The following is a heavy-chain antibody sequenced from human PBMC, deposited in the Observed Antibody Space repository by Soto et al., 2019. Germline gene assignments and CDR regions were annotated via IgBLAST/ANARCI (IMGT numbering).Heavy chain of an antibody. D-gene: IGHD4-4*01. Sequence: QVQLQESGPGLVKPSETLSLTCTVSGGSMSSYYCMWIRQPPGRGLESIGFMYYAGSTKYNPSLNSRVTISADTSTTQFSLTVTSVTAADTAVYYCARRIVTTETFEYWGQGTLVTVSS. V-gene: IGHV4-59*08. CDR3: ARRIVTTETFEY. J-gene: IGHJ4*02. CDR2: MYYAGST. CDR1: GGSMSSYY.